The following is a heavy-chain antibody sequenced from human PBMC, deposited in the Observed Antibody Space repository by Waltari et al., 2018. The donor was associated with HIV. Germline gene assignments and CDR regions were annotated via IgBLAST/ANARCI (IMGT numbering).Heavy chain of an antibody. CDR2: IYHMGNT. D-gene: IGHD3-22*01. CDR3: ARSITMIEGVPNWFDP. V-gene: IGHV4-38-2*02. J-gene: IGHJ5*02. Sequence: QVQVQESGPGLVQPSETLSLTCTVSGDSISSAFYWGWIRQPPGKGLEWIGNIYHMGNTYYNPSLKSRVTISVDTSKNQFFLRLFSVTAADTAMYYCARSITMIEGVPNWFDPWGQGTLVTVSS. CDR1: GDSISSAFY.